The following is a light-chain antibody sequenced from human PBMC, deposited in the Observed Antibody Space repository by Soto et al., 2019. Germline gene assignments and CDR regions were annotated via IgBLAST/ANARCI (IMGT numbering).Light chain of an antibody. V-gene: IGKV4-1*01. Sequence: IVTTQSPDSLAVSLGERATIHCKTSHIILFNSNKKDYLAWYQQKPGQPPKLLIYWASTRESGVPDRFSGSGSGTDFTLTISSLQAEDVAVYYCQQYYSTPRTFGQGTKVDIK. J-gene: IGKJ1*01. CDR2: WAS. CDR1: HIILFNSNKKDY. CDR3: QQYYSTPRT.